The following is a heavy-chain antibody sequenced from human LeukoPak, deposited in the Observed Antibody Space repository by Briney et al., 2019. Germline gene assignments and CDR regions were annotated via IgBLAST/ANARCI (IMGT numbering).Heavy chain of an antibody. CDR3: ARSGTPRYYDSSGSTDY. Sequence: SVKVSCMASGGTFSSYAISWVRQAPGQGLEWMGRIIPILGIANYAQKFQGRVTITADKSTSTAYMELSSLRSEDTAVYYCARSGTPRYYDSSGSTDYWGQGTLVTVSS. V-gene: IGHV1-69*04. J-gene: IGHJ4*02. CDR2: IIPILGIA. D-gene: IGHD3-22*01. CDR1: GGTFSSYA.